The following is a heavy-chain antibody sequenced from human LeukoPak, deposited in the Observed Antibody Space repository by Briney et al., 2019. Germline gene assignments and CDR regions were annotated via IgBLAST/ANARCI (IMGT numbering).Heavy chain of an antibody. Sequence: GGSLRLSCAASGFTVSSNYMSWVRQAPGKGLEWVSVIYSGGSTYYADSVKGRFTISRDNSKSTLYIQMNTLRAEDTAVYYCAKASRFGYSYGPREYFYYMDVWGKGTTVTISS. D-gene: IGHD5-18*01. CDR2: IYSGGST. CDR1: GFTVSSNY. CDR3: AKASRFGYSYGPREYFYYMDV. J-gene: IGHJ6*03. V-gene: IGHV3-53*01.